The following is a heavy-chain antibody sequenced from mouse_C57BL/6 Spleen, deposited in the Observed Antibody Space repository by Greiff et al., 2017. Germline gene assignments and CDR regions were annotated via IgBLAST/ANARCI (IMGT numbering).Heavy chain of an antibody. J-gene: IGHJ3*01. Sequence: EESGPGLVKPSQSLSLTCSVTGYSITSGYYWNWIRQFPGNKLEWMGYISYDGSNNYNPSLKNRISITRDTSKNQFFLKLNSVTTEDTATYYCARDYDGFAYWGQGTLVTVSA. CDR3: ARDYDGFAY. CDR2: ISYDGSN. CDR1: GYSITSGYY. D-gene: IGHD2-12*01. V-gene: IGHV3-6*01.